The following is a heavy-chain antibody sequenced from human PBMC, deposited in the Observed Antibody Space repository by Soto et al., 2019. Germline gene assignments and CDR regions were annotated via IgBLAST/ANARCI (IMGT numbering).Heavy chain of an antibody. Sequence: QITLKESGPALVKPTQTLTLTCTFSGFSLSTSGVSVGWLRQPPGKALEWLALIYWDDDKRYSSSLKSRLTTTKDTSKNQVVLTMTNMDPVDTATYYCAHRHRFNHGFGYFDYWGQGTLVTVSS. CDR2: IYWDDDK. J-gene: IGHJ4*02. CDR1: GFSLSTSGVS. D-gene: IGHD3-10*01. V-gene: IGHV2-5*02. CDR3: AHRHRFNHGFGYFDY.